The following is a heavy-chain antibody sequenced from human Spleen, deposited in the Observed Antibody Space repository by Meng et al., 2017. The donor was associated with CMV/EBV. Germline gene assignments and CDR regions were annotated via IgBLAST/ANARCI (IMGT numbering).Heavy chain of an antibody. J-gene: IGHJ4*02. CDR1: GFTFSNAW. V-gene: IGHV3-15*01. CDR2: IKSKTDGGTT. CDR3: TTELEHYYDSSGYHPTDY. D-gene: IGHD3-22*01. Sequence: GESLKISCAASGFTFSNAWMSWVRQAPGKGLEWVGRIKSKTDGGTTDYAAPVKGRFTIPRDDSKNTLYLQMNSLKTEDTAVYYCTTELEHYYDSSGYHPTDYWGQGTLVTVSS.